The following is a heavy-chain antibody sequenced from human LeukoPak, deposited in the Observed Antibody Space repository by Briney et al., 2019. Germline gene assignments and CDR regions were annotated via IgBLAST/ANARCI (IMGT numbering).Heavy chain of an antibody. CDR2: INSNGANT. Sequence: PGGSLRLSRAASGFTFSNHAMHWVRQAPGKALEYVAVINSNGANTFHAKSLNDRFTISRDNSKNILYLQMGSLRAEDMAVYYCARGEEFYDSSGYRRLDSWGQGTLVVVSS. V-gene: IGHV3-64*01. CDR3: ARGEEFYDSSGYRRLDS. J-gene: IGHJ4*02. CDR1: GFTFSNHA. D-gene: IGHD3-22*01.